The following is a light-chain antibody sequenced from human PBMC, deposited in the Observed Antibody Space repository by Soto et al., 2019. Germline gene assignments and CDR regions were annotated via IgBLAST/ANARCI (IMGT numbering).Light chain of an antibody. J-gene: IGKJ2*01. Sequence: EMVLTQSPGTLPLSPGERATLSCRATQSLSTNYLAKYQQKPGQAPRLLIFVASSRATGIRDRVSGSWSGTDFIPTISRLEPEDIAEYYAQQYGSAPSSLGHGTKLEIK. V-gene: IGKV3-20*01. CDR2: VAS. CDR3: QQYGSAPSS. CDR1: QSLSTNY.